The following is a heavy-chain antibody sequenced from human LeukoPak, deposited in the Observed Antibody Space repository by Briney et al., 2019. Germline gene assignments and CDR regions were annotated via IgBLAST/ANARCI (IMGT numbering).Heavy chain of an antibody. V-gene: IGHV1-2*02. CDR1: GYTFTGYY. J-gene: IGHJ4*02. Sequence: GASVKVSCKAYGYTFTGYYMHWVRQAPGQGLEWMGWINPNSGDTNYAQKFQGRVTMTRDTSISTAYMELSRLRSDDTAVYYCASGGKVGATDFDYWGQGTLVTVSS. CDR2: INPNSGDT. D-gene: IGHD1-26*01. CDR3: ASGGKVGATDFDY.